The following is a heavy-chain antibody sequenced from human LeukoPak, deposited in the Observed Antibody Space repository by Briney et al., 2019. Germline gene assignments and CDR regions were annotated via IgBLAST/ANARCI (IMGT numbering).Heavy chain of an antibody. Sequence: PSETLSLTCTVYGGSFSDYYWSWIRQPPGKGLEWIGEIKPGGITNYNPSLKSRVTISVDTSKNQFSLKLSSVTAADTAVYYCARGGCSSTSCYLPFDPWGQGTLVTVSS. D-gene: IGHD2-2*01. CDR2: IKPGGIT. V-gene: IGHV4-34*01. J-gene: IGHJ5*02. CDR1: GGSFSDYY. CDR3: ARGGCSSTSCYLPFDP.